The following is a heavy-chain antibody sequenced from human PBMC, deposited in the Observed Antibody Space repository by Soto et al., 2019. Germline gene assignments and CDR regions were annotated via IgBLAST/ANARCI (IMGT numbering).Heavy chain of an antibody. J-gene: IGHJ4*02. CDR2: IAYDARSK. V-gene: IGHV3-30*04. CDR1: GFTFSSYT. CDR3: ARDWAEIGTGYYQLDS. D-gene: IGHD3-9*01. Sequence: QVQLVESGGGVVQPGRSLRLSCAVSGFTFSSYTMHWVRRAPGKGLEWVGGIAYDARSKHHADSVRGRCTISRDNSKNTLYLQMNSLRAEETAVYYCARDWAEIGTGYYQLDSWGQGTLVTVSS.